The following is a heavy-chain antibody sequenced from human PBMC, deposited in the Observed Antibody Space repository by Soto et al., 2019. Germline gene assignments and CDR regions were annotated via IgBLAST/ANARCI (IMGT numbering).Heavy chain of an antibody. CDR3: AKDHGSGSYPY. Sequence: PXXSLRLSCVVSGSIFSSHSMPWVPQAPGKGLEWVASINQDGFGKYYVDSVRGRFAISRDNAKDSVYLQMDSLRVEDTAVYYCAKDHGSGSYPYWGQGTLVTVSS. CDR2: INQDGFGK. D-gene: IGHD1-26*01. J-gene: IGHJ4*02. CDR1: GSIFSSHS. V-gene: IGHV3-7*05.